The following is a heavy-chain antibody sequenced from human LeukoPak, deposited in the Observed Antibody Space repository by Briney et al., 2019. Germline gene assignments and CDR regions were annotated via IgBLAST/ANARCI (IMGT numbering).Heavy chain of an antibody. Sequence: GGSLRLSCAASGFTFSSYEMNWVRQAPGKGLEWVSYISSSGSTIYYADSVKGRFTISRDNAKNSLYLQMNSLRAEDTAVYYCARGAYCGGDCYWPYMDVWGKGTTVTVSS. CDR2: ISSSGSTI. J-gene: IGHJ6*03. D-gene: IGHD2-21*02. V-gene: IGHV3-48*03. CDR1: GFTFSSYE. CDR3: ARGAYCGGDCYWPYMDV.